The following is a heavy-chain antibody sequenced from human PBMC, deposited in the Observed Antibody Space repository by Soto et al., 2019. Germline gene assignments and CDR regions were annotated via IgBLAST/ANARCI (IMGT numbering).Heavy chain of an antibody. CDR2: IYYSGST. CDR3: ARHVDFWSGYSPDY. D-gene: IGHD3-3*01. CDR1: GGSISSSSDY. J-gene: IGHJ4*01. Sequence: SETLSLTCTVSGGSISSSSDYCGWIRQTPGKGLEWIGSIYYSGSTYYNPSLKSRVTISVDTSKNQFSLKLSSVTAADTAVYYCARHVDFWSGYSPDYWGHGTLVTVSS. V-gene: IGHV4-39*01.